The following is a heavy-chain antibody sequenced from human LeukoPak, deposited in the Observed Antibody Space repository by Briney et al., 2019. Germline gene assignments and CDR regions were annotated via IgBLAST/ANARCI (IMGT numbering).Heavy chain of an antibody. CDR2: IKQDGSEK. V-gene: IGHV3-7*01. D-gene: IGHD2-8*02. CDR1: VFTLSSYW. CDR3: AIVLGKSRPWYFHL. Sequence: GGCLRLSRAASVFTLSSYWMSGVRQAPGRGVERVANIKQDGSEKYYVDSVRGGLTISRDKAKNSLSLQMNSWRAEETAVCSCAIVLGKSRPWYFHLWGRGTLVTVSS. J-gene: IGHJ2*01.